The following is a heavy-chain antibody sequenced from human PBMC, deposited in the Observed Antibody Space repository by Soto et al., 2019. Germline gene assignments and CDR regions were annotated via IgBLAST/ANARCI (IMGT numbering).Heavy chain of an antibody. V-gene: IGHV3-7*01. Sequence: GGSLRLSCAASGFTFSSYWMSWVRQAPGKGLEWVANIKQDGSEKYYVDSVKGRFTISRDNAKNSLYLQMNSLRAEDTAVYYCARDCPSGSSSWYAFDIWGQGTMVTVSS. CDR3: ARDCPSGSSSWYAFDI. CDR2: IKQDGSEK. D-gene: IGHD6-13*01. J-gene: IGHJ3*02. CDR1: GFTFSSYW.